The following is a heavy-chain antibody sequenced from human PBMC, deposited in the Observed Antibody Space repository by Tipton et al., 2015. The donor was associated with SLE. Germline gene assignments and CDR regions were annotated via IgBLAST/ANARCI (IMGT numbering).Heavy chain of an antibody. D-gene: IGHD6-13*01. V-gene: IGHV4-31*03. CDR1: GGSISSGGYY. J-gene: IGHJ6*02. CDR3: AREGASSSWDGGSYYYYGMDV. CDR2: IYYSGST. Sequence: TLSLTCTVSGGSISSGGYYWSWTRQHPGKGLEWIGYIYYSGSTYYNPSLKSRVTISVDTSKNQFSLKLSSVTAADTAVYYCAREGASSSWDGGSYYYYGMDVWGQGTTVTVSS.